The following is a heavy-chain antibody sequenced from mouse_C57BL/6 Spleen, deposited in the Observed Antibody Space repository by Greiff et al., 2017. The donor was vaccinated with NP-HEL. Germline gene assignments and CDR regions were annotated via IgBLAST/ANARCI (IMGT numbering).Heavy chain of an antibody. V-gene: IGHV1-18*01. J-gene: IGHJ1*03. Sequence: EVQLQQSGPELVKPGASVKLSCKASGYTFTDYYMDWVKQSPGKSLEWIGDINPNNGGTIYNEKFKGKATMTVDKSSSTAYLELRILTSEDTAVYYGAMGFGDYGRGWYFDVWGTGTTVTVSS. CDR1: GYTFTDYY. D-gene: IGHD2-4*01. CDR3: AMGFGDYGRGWYFDV. CDR2: INPNNGGT.